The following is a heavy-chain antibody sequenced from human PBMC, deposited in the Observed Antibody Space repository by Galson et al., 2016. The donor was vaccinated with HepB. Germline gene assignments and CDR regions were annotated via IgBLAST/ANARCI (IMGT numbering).Heavy chain of an antibody. V-gene: IGHV4-4*02. CDR3: ARAPGGWLGGDEYYYYGMDA. D-gene: IGHD6-19*01. J-gene: IGHJ6*02. CDR1: GGSISSSNW. Sequence: SETLSLTCAVSGGSISSSNWWSWVRQPPGKGLEWIGEIYHSGSTNYNPSLKSRVTISVDKSNNQVSLRLSSVTAADAAVYYCARAPGGWLGGDEYYYYGMDAWGQGTTVTVSS. CDR2: IYHSGST.